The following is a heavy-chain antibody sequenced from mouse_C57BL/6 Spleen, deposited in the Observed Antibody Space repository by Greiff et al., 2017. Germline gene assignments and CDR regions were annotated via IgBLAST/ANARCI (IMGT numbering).Heavy chain of an antibody. CDR1: GYTFTSYW. D-gene: IGHD2-10*01. J-gene: IGHJ3*01. V-gene: IGHV1-69*01. CDR3: APSYSWFAY. CDR2: IDPSDSYT. Sequence: QVQLQQPGAELVMPGASVKLSCKASGYTFTSYWMHWVKQRPGQGLEWIGEIDPSDSYTNYNQKFKGKSTLTVDKSSSTAYMQLSSLTSEDAAVYYCAPSYSWFAYWGQGTLVTVSA.